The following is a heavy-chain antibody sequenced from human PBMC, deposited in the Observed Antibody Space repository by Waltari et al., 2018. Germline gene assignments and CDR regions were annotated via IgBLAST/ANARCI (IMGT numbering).Heavy chain of an antibody. CDR1: GFTFSGYW. CDR2: INSDGRST. D-gene: IGHD5-18*01. Sequence: EVQLVESGGGLVQPGGSLRLSCAASGFTFSGYWMHWVRQPPGKGLGWVSRINSDGRSTSYADSVKGRFTISRDNAKNTLFLQMNSLGAEDTAVYYCARDDTAHAFDIWGQGTLVTVSS. V-gene: IGHV3-74*01. J-gene: IGHJ3*02. CDR3: ARDDTAHAFDI.